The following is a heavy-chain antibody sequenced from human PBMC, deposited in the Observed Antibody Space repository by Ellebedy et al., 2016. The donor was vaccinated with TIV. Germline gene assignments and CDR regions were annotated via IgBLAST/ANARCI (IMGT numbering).Heavy chain of an antibody. Sequence: GESLKISCAGSGLTPTNYHMDWVRQAPGKGLEWVSYISGGSEVRYYADSVQGRFTISRDNAKKSLYLQMNSLRDEDTAVYYCARDSGRGYSMDVWGQGTTVTVSS. D-gene: IGHD3-10*01. J-gene: IGHJ6*02. CDR3: ARDSGRGYSMDV. CDR2: ISGGSEVR. V-gene: IGHV3-48*02. CDR1: GLTPTNYH.